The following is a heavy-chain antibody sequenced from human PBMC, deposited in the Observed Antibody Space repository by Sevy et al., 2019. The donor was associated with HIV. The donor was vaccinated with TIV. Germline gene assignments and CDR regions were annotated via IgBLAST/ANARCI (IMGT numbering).Heavy chain of an antibody. CDR1: GYSFDSYD. CDR3: ASGGNGDFWSYEYYYYGMDV. V-gene: IGHV1-8*01. CDR2: MSPKTGAT. J-gene: IGHJ6*02. D-gene: IGHD3-3*01. Sequence: ASVKVSCEASGYSFDSYDINWVRQATGQGLEWMGWMSPKTGATGVAQKFKGRVTMTRNTSISTAYMALSSLTNEDTAVYYCASGGNGDFWSYEYYYYGMDVWGQGTTVTVSS.